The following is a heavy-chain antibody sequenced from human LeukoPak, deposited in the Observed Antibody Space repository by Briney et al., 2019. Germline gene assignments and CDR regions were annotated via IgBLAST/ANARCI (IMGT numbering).Heavy chain of an antibody. V-gene: IGHV4-61*01. Sequence: SEPRSLTGTVSDTSVRRGSYDWCWIRQPPAWGLEWIGYIYDSGSTNYSPSLKSRVTISVDTSRDQFSLKLRSVSAADTAVHYCARDPSGYFTYWGEGDLVTVSS. CDR3: ARDPSGYFTY. CDR1: DTSVRRGSYD. J-gene: IGHJ4*02. D-gene: IGHD3-3*01. CDR2: IYDSGST.